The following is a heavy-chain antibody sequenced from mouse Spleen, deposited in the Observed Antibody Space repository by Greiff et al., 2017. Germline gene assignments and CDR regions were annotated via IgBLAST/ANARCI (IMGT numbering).Heavy chain of an antibody. CDR1: GFTFSSYG. Sequence: EVQLVESGGDLVKPGGSLKLSCAASGFTFSSYGMSWVRQTPDKRLEWVATISSGGSYTYYPDSVKGRFTISRDNAKNTLYLQMSSLKSEDTAMYYCARHPVGQRDWYFDVWGTGTTVTVSS. V-gene: IGHV5-6*01. CDR3: ARHPVGQRDWYFDV. J-gene: IGHJ1*03. D-gene: IGHD3-3*01. CDR2: ISSGGSYT.